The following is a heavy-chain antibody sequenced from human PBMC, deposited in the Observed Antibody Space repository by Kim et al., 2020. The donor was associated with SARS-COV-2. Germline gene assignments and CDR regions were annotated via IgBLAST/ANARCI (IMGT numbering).Heavy chain of an antibody. CDR1: GFIFTSYN. CDR3: ARGLSSGPY. D-gene: IGHD3-10*01. V-gene: IGHV3-23*01. J-gene: IGHJ4*02. Sequence: GGSLRLSCAASGFIFTSYNINWVRQAPGKGLQWVSGVSASGDTTNYADSVRGRFTISRDISENTQYLQMNSLTAEDTAIYYCARGLSSGPYWGQGTLVTV. CDR2: VSASGDTT.